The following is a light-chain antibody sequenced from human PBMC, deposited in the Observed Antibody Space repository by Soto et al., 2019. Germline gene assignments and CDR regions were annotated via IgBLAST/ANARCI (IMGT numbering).Light chain of an antibody. CDR2: GAS. V-gene: IGKV3-20*01. CDR1: QSVAGSY. Sequence: EIVLTQSPGTLSLSPGERATLSCRASQSVAGSYLAWYQQKPGQAPRLLIYGASSRATGIPDRFSGSGSGTDFTLTISRLEPEEFAVYYCQQYGSSRTFGQGTKGDIK. J-gene: IGKJ1*01. CDR3: QQYGSSRT.